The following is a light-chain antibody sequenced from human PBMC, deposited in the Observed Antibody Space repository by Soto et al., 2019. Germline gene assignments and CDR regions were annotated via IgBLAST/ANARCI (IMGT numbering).Light chain of an antibody. Sequence: EILMTQSPATLSVSPGERATLSCRASQSVRSNVAWYQRKPGQAPRLLIYATSTRATGIPDRFSGSGSGTEFTLTISSLQSEDFAVYHCQQYDNKPPITFGQGTRLEIK. CDR3: QQYDNKPPIT. V-gene: IGKV3-15*01. J-gene: IGKJ5*01. CDR1: QSVRSN. CDR2: ATS.